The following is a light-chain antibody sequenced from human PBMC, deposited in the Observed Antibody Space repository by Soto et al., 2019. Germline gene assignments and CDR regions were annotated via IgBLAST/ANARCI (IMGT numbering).Light chain of an antibody. CDR3: QQYGRSLGLFT. J-gene: IGKJ3*01. CDR2: DAS. V-gene: IGKV3-20*01. CDR1: QSVSNTY. Sequence: EIVLTQSPGTLSLSPGERATLSCRASQSVSNTYLAWYQQKPGQAPRLLIYDASSRATGIPDRFSGSGSGTDFTLTISRLEPEDFAVYYCQQYGRSLGLFTFGPGTKVDIK.